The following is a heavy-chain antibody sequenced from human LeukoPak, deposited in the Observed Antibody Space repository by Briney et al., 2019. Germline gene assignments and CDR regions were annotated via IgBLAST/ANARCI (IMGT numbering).Heavy chain of an antibody. CDR2: IKHDGSEK. D-gene: IGHD2-2*01. CDR3: ARDEVKYGFSFY. Sequence: GGSLRLSCAASGFTFSRYWMSWVRQAPGKGLEWVANIKHDGSEKYYVDSVKGRFTISRDNGKNVVYLQINSLRAEDTAVYYCARDEVKYGFSFYWGQGNLVTVSS. J-gene: IGHJ4*02. V-gene: IGHV3-7*05. CDR1: GFTFSRYW.